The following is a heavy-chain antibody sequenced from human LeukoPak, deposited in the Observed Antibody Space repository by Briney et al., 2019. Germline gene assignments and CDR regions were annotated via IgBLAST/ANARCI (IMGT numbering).Heavy chain of an antibody. CDR2: IYTSGST. J-gene: IGHJ3*02. CDR1: GGSISSYY. V-gene: IGHV4-4*07. CDR3: ARVGGSSWYGAFDI. Sequence: SETRSLTWTVAGGSISSYYWGWIRQPDGKGLEWIGRIYTSGSTNYNPSLKSRVTMSVDTSKNQFSLKLSSVTAADTAVYYCARVGGSSWYGAFDIWGQGTMVTVSS. D-gene: IGHD6-13*01.